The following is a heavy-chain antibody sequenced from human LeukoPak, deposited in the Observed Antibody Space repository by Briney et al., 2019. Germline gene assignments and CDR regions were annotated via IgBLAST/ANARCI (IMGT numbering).Heavy chain of an antibody. D-gene: IGHD3-10*02. J-gene: IGHJ4*02. CDR1: GFTFSSYW. CDR3: ARYIRPGVTDFDY. V-gene: IGHV3-7*04. CDR2: IKEDGTEK. Sequence: PGGSLRLSCAASGFTFSSYWMTWVRQAPGKGLEWVANIKEDGTEKYYVDSVKGRFTISRDNDKNSLYLQMNSLRAEDTAVYYCARYIRPGVTDFDYRGQGTLVTVSS.